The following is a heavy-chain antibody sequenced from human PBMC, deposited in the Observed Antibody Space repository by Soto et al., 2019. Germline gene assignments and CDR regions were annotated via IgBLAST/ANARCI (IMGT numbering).Heavy chain of an antibody. CDR1: GFTFSSYA. CDR3: SRDYSDWFVK. J-gene: IGHJ4*02. D-gene: IGHD3-9*01. Sequence: GGSLRLSCAASGFTFSSYAMSWVRQAPGKGLEWVSAISGSGGTTYYADSVKGRFTFSRDNSKNTLYLQMNSLRAEDTAVEDCSRDYSDWFVKWGRGTLVTVSS. V-gene: IGHV3-23*01. CDR2: ISGSGGTT.